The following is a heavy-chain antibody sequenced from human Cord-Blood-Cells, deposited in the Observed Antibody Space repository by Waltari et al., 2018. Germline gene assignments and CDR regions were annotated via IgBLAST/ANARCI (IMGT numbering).Heavy chain of an antibody. D-gene: IGHD6-6*01. CDR1: GGTFSSYA. CDR3: ARGQNRYSSSSPYYFDY. V-gene: IGHV1-69*09. Sequence: QVQLVQSGAEVKKPGSSVKVSCKASGGTFSSYAISWVRQATGQGLEWMGRIIPILGIANYAQKFQGRVTITAEKSTSTAYMELSSLRSEDTAVYYCARGQNRYSSSSPYYFDYWGQGTLVTVSS. J-gene: IGHJ4*02. CDR2: IIPILGIA.